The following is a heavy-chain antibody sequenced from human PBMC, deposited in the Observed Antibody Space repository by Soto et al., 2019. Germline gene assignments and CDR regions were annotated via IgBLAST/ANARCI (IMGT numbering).Heavy chain of an antibody. D-gene: IGHD2-15*01. J-gene: IGHJ4*02. CDR3: ARGKSEVAATDFDY. Sequence: QVQLVESGGGVVQPGRSLRLSCAASGFTFSSYAMHWVRQAPGKGLEWVAVISYDGSNKYYADSVKGRFTISRDNSKNTLYLQMNSLRAEDTAVYYCARGKSEVAATDFDYWGQGTLVTVSS. CDR1: GFTFSSYA. V-gene: IGHV3-30-3*01. CDR2: ISYDGSNK.